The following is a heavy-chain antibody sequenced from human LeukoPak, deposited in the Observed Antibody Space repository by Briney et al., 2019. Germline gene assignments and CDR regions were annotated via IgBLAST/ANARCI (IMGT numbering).Heavy chain of an antibody. CDR2: ISGGGVST. D-gene: IGHD3-10*01. CDR1: GFTFSNHA. Sequence: PGGSLRLPCAASGFTFSNHAMMWVRQAPGRGLEWVSAISGGGVSTYYTDSVKGRFTISRDNSKNTLYLQMNSLRAEDTAVYYCALYLRVRGDYWGQGTLVSVSS. V-gene: IGHV3-23*01. CDR3: ALYLRVRGDY. J-gene: IGHJ4*02.